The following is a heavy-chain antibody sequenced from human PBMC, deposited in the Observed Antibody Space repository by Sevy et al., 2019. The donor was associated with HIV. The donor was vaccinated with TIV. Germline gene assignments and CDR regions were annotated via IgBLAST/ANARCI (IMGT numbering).Heavy chain of an antibody. CDR2: IWSDGSNK. CDR1: GFTFSDYG. D-gene: IGHD1-7*01. J-gene: IGHJ4*02. V-gene: IGHV3-33*01. CDR3: AREERSGTTTSFDY. Sequence: GSLRLSCAASGFTFSDYGMHWVRQAPGKGLEWVAVIWSDGSNKYYGDSVKGRFTISRDSSKNMLFLQMNSLRVDDTAVYYCAREERSGTTTSFDYWGQGALVTVSS.